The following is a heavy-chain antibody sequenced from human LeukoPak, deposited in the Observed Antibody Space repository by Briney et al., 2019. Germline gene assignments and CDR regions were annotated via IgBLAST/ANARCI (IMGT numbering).Heavy chain of an antibody. J-gene: IGHJ6*02. D-gene: IGHD5-18*01. CDR3: ARDDGYSFRFYYYYYGMDV. CDR2: INSDGSST. CDR1: GFTFSRHW. Sequence: PGGSLRLSCAASGFTFSRHWMHWVRQAPGKGLVWVSRINSDGSSTSYADSVKGRFTISRDNAKNSLYLQMNSLRAEDTAVYYCARDDGYSFRFYYYYYGMDVWGQGTTVTVSS. V-gene: IGHV3-74*01.